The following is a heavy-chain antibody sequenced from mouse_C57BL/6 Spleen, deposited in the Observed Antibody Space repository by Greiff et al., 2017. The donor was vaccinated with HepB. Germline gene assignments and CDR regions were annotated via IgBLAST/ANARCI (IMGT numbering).Heavy chain of an antibody. Sequence: QVQLQQPGAELVRPGSSVKLSCKASGYTFTSYWMEWVKQRPGQGLEWIGNIYPSDSETHYNQKFKDKATLTVDKSSSTAYMQLRSLTSEDSAVYCCADGWGDYFDYWGQGTTLTVSS. V-gene: IGHV1-61*01. CDR3: ADGWGDYFDY. J-gene: IGHJ2*01. D-gene: IGHD1-1*01. CDR2: IYPSDSET. CDR1: GYTFTSYW.